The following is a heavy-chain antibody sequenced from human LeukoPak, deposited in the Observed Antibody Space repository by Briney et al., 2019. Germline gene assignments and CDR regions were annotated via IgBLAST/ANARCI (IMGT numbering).Heavy chain of an antibody. CDR3: ARNARGPGDY. V-gene: IGHV3-7*01. Sequence: GGSLRLSCAASGFPFSSHSMIWVRQAPGKGLEWVANINQDGSEEYYVDSVKGRFTISRDNAKNSVYLQMNSLRVEDTGIYYCARNARGPGDYWGQGTVVTVSS. D-gene: IGHD2-2*01. CDR2: INQDGSEE. J-gene: IGHJ4*02. CDR1: GFPFSSHS.